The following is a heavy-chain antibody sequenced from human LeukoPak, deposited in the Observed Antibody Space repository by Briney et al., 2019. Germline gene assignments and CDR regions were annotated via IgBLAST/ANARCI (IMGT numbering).Heavy chain of an antibody. V-gene: IGHV1-3*01. D-gene: IGHD2-21*02. CDR3: ARALKVGSIVVVTSPFDY. CDR1: GYTFTSYG. CDR2: INAGNGNT. Sequence: GASVEVSCKASGYTFTSYGISWVRQAPGQGLEWMGWINAGNGNTKYSQEFQGRVTITRDTSASTAYLELSSLRSEDTAVYYCARALKVGSIVVVTSPFDYWGQGTLVTVSS. J-gene: IGHJ4*02.